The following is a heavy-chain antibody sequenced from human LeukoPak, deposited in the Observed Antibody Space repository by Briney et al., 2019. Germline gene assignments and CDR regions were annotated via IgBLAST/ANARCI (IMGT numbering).Heavy chain of an antibody. CDR2: INPNSGGT. CDR1: GYTFTGYY. J-gene: IGHJ4*02. V-gene: IGHV1-2*04. D-gene: IGHD3-10*01. CDR3: ARDERGSGSYNFDY. Sequence: GASVEVSCKASGYTFTGYYMHWVRQAPGQGLEWMGWINPNSGGTNYAQKFQGWVTMTRDTSISTAYMELSRLRSDDTAVYYCARDERGSGSYNFDYWGQGTLVTVSS.